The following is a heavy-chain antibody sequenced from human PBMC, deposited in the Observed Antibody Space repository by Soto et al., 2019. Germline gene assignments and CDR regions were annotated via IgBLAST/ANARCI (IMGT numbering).Heavy chain of an antibody. D-gene: IGHD3-3*01. J-gene: IGHJ4*02. Sequence: ASVKVXCKASGYTXTSYDINWVRQATGQGLEWMGWMNPNSGNTGYARKFQGRVTITRNTSISTAYMELSSLRSEDTAVYYCASGRSGYSQGIFDWCQGTLVTVSS. CDR2: MNPNSGNT. CDR3: ASGRSGYSQGIFD. V-gene: IGHV1-8*01. CDR1: GYTXTSYD.